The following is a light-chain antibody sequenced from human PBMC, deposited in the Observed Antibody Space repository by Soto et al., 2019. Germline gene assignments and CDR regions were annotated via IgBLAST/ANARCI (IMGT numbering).Light chain of an antibody. CDR2: GAS. J-gene: IGKJ4*01. V-gene: IGKV3-15*01. Sequence: EIVMTQSPATLSVSPGERVTLSCRASQSVSSNLAWYQQKPGQAPRLLIYGASTRATGIPAGFSGSGSGTESTLTISSLQSEDFAVYYCQQYNKWPLTFGGGTKVEIK. CDR3: QQYNKWPLT. CDR1: QSVSSN.